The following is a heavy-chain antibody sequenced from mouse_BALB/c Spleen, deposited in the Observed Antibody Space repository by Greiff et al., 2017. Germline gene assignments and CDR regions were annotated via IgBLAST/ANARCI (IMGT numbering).Heavy chain of an antibody. CDR2: IWSGGST. D-gene: IGHD2-1*01. CDR1: GFSLTSYG. CDR3: ARDGNYFYYAMDY. J-gene: IGHJ4*01. Sequence: QVQLKESGPGLVQPSQSLSITCTVSGFSLTSYGVHWVRQSPGKGLEWLGVIWSGGSTDYNAAFISRLSISKDNSKSQVFFKMNSLQANDTAIYYCARDGNYFYYAMDYWGQGTSVTVSS. V-gene: IGHV2-2*02.